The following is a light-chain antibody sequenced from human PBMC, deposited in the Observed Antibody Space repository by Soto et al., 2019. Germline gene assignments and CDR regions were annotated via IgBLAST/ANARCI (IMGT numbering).Light chain of an antibody. Sequence: QSVLTQPPSVSGAPGQRVTIACTGNNSNIGAGYDVHWYRRFPGAAPTLLLSGYYNRPSGVPDRFSGSKSDTSASLAITGLQAEDEADYFRQSYDSSLSGYVFGTGTKVTVL. CDR2: GYY. V-gene: IGLV1-40*01. J-gene: IGLJ1*01. CDR1: NSNIGAGYD. CDR3: QSYDSSLSGYV.